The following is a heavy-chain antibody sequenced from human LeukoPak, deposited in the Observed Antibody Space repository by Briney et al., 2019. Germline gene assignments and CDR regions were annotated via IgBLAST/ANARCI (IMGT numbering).Heavy chain of an antibody. J-gene: IGHJ4*02. V-gene: IGHV3-21*01. CDR1: GFTFSSYT. CDR3: ARDRGSRRYNNGYSEY. Sequence: GGSLRLSCAASGFTFSSYTINWVRQAPEKGLEWVSSISSSGSYIYYADSVKGRFTVSRDNAKNSLYLQMKSLRAEDTAVYYCARDRGSRRYNNGYSEYWGQGTLVTVSS. CDR2: ISSSGSYI. D-gene: IGHD5-18*01.